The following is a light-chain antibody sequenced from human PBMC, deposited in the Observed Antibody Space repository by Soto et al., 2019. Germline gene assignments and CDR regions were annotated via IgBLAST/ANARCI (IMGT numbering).Light chain of an antibody. CDR3: QVWDIMTDNYV. CDR1: NIGDKR. CDR2: YDS. V-gene: IGLV3-21*04. Sequence: SYELTQPPSVSGAPEKTATITCGGDNIGDKRVHWYRQKPGQAPVLLISYDSDRPSGIPERFSGSNSGNTATLTISGVEAGDEADYYCQVWDIMTDNYVFGGGTKLTVL. J-gene: IGLJ1*01.